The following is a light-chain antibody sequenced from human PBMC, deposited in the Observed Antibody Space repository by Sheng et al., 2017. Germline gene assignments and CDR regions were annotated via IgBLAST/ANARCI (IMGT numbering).Light chain of an antibody. CDR3: QQSYSTPFT. J-gene: IGKJ5*01. CDR2: GAS. Sequence: EIVMTQSPATLSGSPGERVTLSCRARQSIGTSLAWYQQKPGQPPRLVIQGASTRATGIPARFSGSGSGTEFTLTISSLQPEDFATYYCQQSYSTPFTFGQGTRLEIK. V-gene: IGKV3-15*01. CDR1: QSIGTS.